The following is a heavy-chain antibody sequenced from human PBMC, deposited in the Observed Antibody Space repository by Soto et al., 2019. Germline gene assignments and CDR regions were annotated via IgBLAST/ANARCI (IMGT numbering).Heavy chain of an antibody. J-gene: IGHJ6*02. V-gene: IGHV3-48*02. CDR1: GFTFSLYS. Sequence: GGSLRLSCAASGFTFSLYSMNWVRQAPGKGLEWVSYISSSSSAIHHADSVKGRFTISRDNAKNSLYLQMNSLRDEDTAVYYCARPSYGDNYYYYGLDVWGQGTTVTVSS. D-gene: IGHD4-17*01. CDR2: ISSSSSAI. CDR3: ARPSYGDNYYYYGLDV.